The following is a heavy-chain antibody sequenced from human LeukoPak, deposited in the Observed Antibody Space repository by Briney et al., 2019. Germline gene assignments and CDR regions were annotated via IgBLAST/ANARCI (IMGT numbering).Heavy chain of an antibody. J-gene: IGHJ4*02. CDR3: ARGLFGRGIVVAGSDY. CDR1: GGTFSSYA. D-gene: IGHD3-22*01. CDR2: IIPIFGTA. Sequence: ASVKVSCKASGGTFSSYAISWVRQAPGQGLEWMGRIIPIFGTANYAQKFQGRVTITTDESTSTAYMELSSLRSEDTAVYYCARGLFGRGIVVAGSDYWGQGTLVTVSS. V-gene: IGHV1-69*05.